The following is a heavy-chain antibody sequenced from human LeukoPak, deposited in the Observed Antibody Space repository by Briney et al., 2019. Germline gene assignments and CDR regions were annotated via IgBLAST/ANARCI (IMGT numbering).Heavy chain of an antibody. V-gene: IGHV1-2*02. J-gene: IGHJ3*02. D-gene: IGHD1-1*01. CDR2: INPNSGGT. CDR3: AREDDPNGAFDI. CDR1: AYTFTGYY. Sequence: ASVKVSCKASAYTFTGYYMHWVRQAPGQGLEWMGWINPNSGGTKYAQKFQGRVTMTRDTSISTAYMELSRLRSDDTAVYYCAREDDPNGAFDIWGQGTMVTVSS.